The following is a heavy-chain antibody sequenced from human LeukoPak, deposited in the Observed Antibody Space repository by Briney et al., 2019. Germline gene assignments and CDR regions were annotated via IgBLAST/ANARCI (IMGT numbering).Heavy chain of an antibody. J-gene: IGHJ6*03. D-gene: IGHD2-2*01. CDR2: IYYSGST. Sequence: SETLSLTCTVSGGSISSYYWSWIRQPPGKGLEWIGYIYYSGSTNYNPSLKSRVTISVDTSKNQFSLKLSSVTAAATAVYYCARHGNLVVPANYYYMDVWGKGTTVTVSS. CDR1: GGSISSYY. CDR3: ARHGNLVVPANYYYMDV. V-gene: IGHV4-59*08.